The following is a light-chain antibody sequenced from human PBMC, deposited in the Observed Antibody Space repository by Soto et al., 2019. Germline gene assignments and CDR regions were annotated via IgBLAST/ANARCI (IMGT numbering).Light chain of an antibody. CDR3: CSYAGGYTHAV. CDR1: SSDVGTYNY. J-gene: IGLJ2*01. V-gene: IGLV2-11*01. CDR2: DVS. Sequence: QSVLTQPRSVSGPPGQSVSISCSGTSSDVGTYNYVSWYQQHPGKDPKLMIYDVSKRPSGVPDRFSGSKSGNTASLTISGLQAEDEADYYCCSYAGGYTHAVFGGGTKVTVL.